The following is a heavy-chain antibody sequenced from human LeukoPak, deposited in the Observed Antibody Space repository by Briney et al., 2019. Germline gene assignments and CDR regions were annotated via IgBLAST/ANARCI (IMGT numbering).Heavy chain of an antibody. CDR2: IYTSGST. D-gene: IGHD3-22*01. V-gene: IGHV4-61*02. Sequence: SQTLSLTCTVSGGSISSGSYYWSWIRQPAGKGLEWIGRIYTSGSTNYNPSLKSRVTISVDTSKNQFSLKLSSVTAADTAVYYCARYRTVYYDSSGYPLDAFDIWGQGTMVTVSS. CDR1: GGSISSGSYY. J-gene: IGHJ3*02. CDR3: ARYRTVYYDSSGYPLDAFDI.